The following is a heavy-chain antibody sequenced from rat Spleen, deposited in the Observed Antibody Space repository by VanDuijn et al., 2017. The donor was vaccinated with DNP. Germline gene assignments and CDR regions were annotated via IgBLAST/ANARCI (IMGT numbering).Heavy chain of an antibody. CDR3: AKDRHGGFAMDA. CDR2: ISTSGGST. CDR1: GFTFSDHY. Sequence: EVQLVESGGGLVQPGRSLKLSCAASGFTFSDHYMAWVRQAPTKGLEWVASISTSGGSTYYRDSVKGRFTVSRDNAKSTLYLQMNSLRSEDTATYYCAKDRHGGFAMDAWGQGTSVTVSS. J-gene: IGHJ4*01. V-gene: IGHV5-27*01. D-gene: IGHD1-11*01.